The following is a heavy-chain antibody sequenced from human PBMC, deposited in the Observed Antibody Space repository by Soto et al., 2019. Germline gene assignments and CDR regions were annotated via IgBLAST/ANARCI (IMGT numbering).Heavy chain of an antibody. J-gene: IGHJ6*02. CDR3: ARDFVVGGPTINYYYGMDV. D-gene: IGHD1-26*01. CDR2: IYSAGNT. CDR1: GFTISSNY. Sequence: GGSMRLSCAASGFTISSNYMSWVRQAPGKGLEWISIIYSAGNTYYADSVKGRFTISRDNSKNTLYLQMNSLGAEDTAVYYCARDFVVGGPTINYYYGMDVWGQGTTVTVSS. V-gene: IGHV3-66*01.